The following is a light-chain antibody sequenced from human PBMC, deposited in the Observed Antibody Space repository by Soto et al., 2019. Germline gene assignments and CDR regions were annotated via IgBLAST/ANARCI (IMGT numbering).Light chain of an antibody. CDR2: AAS. Sequence: EIVMTQSPATLSVSPGERATLSCRASQSVSKDLAWYQQRPGQAPRVLIYAASTRATGVPARFSGSGSGTDFTLTITSLQSQDHAVYFCHQYNNWPGTFGQGAKLEIK. V-gene: IGKV3-15*01. CDR3: HQYNNWPGT. CDR1: QSVSKD. J-gene: IGKJ1*01.